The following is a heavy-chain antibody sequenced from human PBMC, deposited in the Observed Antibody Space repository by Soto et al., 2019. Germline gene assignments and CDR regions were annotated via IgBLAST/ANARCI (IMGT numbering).Heavy chain of an antibody. J-gene: IGHJ6*02. V-gene: IGHV1-3*01. CDR2: INAGNGNT. Sequence: GASVKVSCKASGYTFTSYAMHWVRQAPGQRLEWMGWINAGNGNTKYSQKFQGRVTITRDTSASTAYMELSSLRSEDTAVYYCARVLDYYGSLIYSNPHDYGMDFWCQGTTVTVSS. CDR1: GYTFTSYA. D-gene: IGHD3-10*01. CDR3: ARVLDYYGSLIYSNPHDYGMDF.